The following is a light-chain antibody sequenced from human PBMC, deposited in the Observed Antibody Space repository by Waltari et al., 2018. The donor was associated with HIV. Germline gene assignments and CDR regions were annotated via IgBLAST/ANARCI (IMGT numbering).Light chain of an antibody. V-gene: IGLV2-14*03. J-gene: IGLJ3*02. CDR2: EIS. CDR1: PSDIDPLNY. CDR3: SSYSTRNFLM. Sequence: QSALTQPAYVSGSPGQSITISCSGPPSDIDPLNYVSWYQQHPGNAPNLIFFEISYRPAGVSDRFAASKSGNTASLTISDLQAEDEAYYFCSSYSTRNFLMFGGGTKLTVL.